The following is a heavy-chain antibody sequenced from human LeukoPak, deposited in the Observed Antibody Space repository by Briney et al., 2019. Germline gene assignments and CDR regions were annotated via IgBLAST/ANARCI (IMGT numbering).Heavy chain of an antibody. Sequence: ASVKVSCKASGYTFTSYYMHWVRQAPGQGLEWMGIINPSAGSTSYAQKFQGRVTMTRDTSTSTVYMEVYSLRSEDTAVYYCAGGPPLAAAPTSFDYWGQGTLVTVSS. CDR2: INPSAGST. D-gene: IGHD6-13*01. CDR1: GYTFTSYY. J-gene: IGHJ4*02. V-gene: IGHV1-46*01. CDR3: AGGPPLAAAPTSFDY.